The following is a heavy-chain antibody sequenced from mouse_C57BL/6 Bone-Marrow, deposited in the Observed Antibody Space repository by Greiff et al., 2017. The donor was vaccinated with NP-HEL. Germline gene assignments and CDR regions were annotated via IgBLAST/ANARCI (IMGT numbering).Heavy chain of an antibody. CDR3: ARHYYGSSYVWYFDV. CDR2: IHPNSGST. CDR1: GYTFTSYW. J-gene: IGHJ1*03. Sequence: VQLQQPGAELVKPGASVKLSCKASGYTFTSYWMHWVKQRPGQGLEWIGMIHPNSGSTNYNEKFKSKATLTVDKSSSTAYMQLSSLTSEDSAVYYCARHYYGSSYVWYFDVWGTGTTVTVSS. D-gene: IGHD1-1*01. V-gene: IGHV1-64*01.